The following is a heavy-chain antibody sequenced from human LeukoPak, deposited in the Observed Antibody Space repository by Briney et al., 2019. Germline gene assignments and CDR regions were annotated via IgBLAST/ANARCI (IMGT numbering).Heavy chain of an antibody. CDR2: IRSKAYGGTT. J-gene: IGHJ3*01. D-gene: IGHD7-27*01. V-gene: IGHV3-49*04. Sequence: GGSLRLSCTASGFTFGDYAMSWVRQAPGKGLEWVGFIRSKAYGGTTEYAASVKGRFTISRDDSKSIAYLQMNSLKTEDTAVYYCTKVRLLGALDDAFDVWGQGTMVTVSS. CDR3: TKVRLLGALDDAFDV. CDR1: GFTFGDYA.